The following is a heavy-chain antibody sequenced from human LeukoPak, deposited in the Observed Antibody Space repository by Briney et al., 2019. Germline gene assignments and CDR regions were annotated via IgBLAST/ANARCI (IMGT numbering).Heavy chain of an antibody. Sequence: SETLSLTCAVSGYSISSGYYWGWIRQPPGKGLEWIGSIYHSGSTYYNPSLKSRVTISVDTSKNQFSLQLSSLTAADTAGYYYATSLQPDYGLDYYYMDVWGKGTTVTVSS. CDR1: GYSISSGYY. D-gene: IGHD4-17*01. CDR3: ATSLQPDYGLDYYYMDV. J-gene: IGHJ6*03. V-gene: IGHV4-38-2*01. CDR2: IYHSGST.